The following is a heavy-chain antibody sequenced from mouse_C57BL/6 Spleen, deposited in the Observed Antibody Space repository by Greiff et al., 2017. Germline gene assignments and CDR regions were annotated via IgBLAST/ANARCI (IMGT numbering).Heavy chain of an antibody. D-gene: IGHD2-5*01. CDR2: ISSGGDFI. J-gene: IGHJ3*01. CDR1: GFTFSSYA. Sequence: EVKVEESGEGLVKPGGSLKLSCAASGFTFSSYAMSWVRQTPEKRLEWVAYISSGGDFIYYADTVKGRFTISRDHARNTLYLQMSSLKSEDTAMYYCTRDPYYSNYGFAYWGQGTLVTVSA. V-gene: IGHV5-9-1*02. CDR3: TRDPYYSNYGFAY.